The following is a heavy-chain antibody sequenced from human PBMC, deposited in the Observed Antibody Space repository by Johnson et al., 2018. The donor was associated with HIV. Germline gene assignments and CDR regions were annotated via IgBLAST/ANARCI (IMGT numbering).Heavy chain of an antibody. CDR2: VNSKTDGGTT. V-gene: IGHV3-15*01. CDR3: TTGLRPTPLYDFDI. Sequence: VQLVESGGGLVKPGGSLRLSCAASGFTFSNAWLSWVRQAPGKGLEWVGRVNSKTDGGTTDYAAPVKGRVTIARDNSKNTLYLQMNSLKTEDTAVYYFTTGLRPTPLYDFDIWGQGTMVTVSS. J-gene: IGHJ3*02. CDR1: GFTFSNAW.